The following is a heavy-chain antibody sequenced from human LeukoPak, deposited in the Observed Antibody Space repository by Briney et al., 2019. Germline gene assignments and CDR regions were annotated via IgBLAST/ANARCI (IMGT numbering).Heavy chain of an antibody. CDR1: GYTFTGYY. V-gene: IGHV1-69*06. Sequence: SVKVSCKASGYTFTGYYMHWARQAPGQGLEWMGGIIPIFGTANYAQKFQGRVTITADKSTSTAYMELSSLRSEDTAVYYCARDPIAAAAGYWGQGTLVTVSS. CDR2: IIPIFGTA. D-gene: IGHD6-13*01. CDR3: ARDPIAAAAGY. J-gene: IGHJ4*02.